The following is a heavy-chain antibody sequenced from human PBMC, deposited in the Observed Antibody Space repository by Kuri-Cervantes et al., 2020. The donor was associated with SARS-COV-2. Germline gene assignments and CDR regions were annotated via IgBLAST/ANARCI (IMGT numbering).Heavy chain of an antibody. CDR1: GFPFSSCA. D-gene: IGHD6-13*01. J-gene: IGHJ4*02. V-gene: IGHV3-23*01. Sequence: GESPKIFCAASGFPFSSCAMSWVRQAPGEGLEWVSAISGSGGSTYYADSVKGRFTISRDNSKNTLYLQMNSLRAEDTAVYYCTKSRGIAAQDYFDYWGQGALVTVSS. CDR2: ISGSGGST. CDR3: TKSRGIAAQDYFDY.